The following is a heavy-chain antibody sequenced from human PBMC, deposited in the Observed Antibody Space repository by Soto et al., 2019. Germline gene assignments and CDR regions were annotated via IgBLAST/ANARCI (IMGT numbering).Heavy chain of an antibody. CDR1: GYSISTADYY. Sequence: PSATLSLTCTFAGYSISTADYYWNWILRPPGKGLEWIGYIYYSGNTYYIPSLKSRVTISVDTSKNQISLKLNSVTAADTAVYYCARGIYSTSSFFDSWGQGTLVTVSS. CDR2: IYYSGNT. J-gene: IGHJ4*02. V-gene: IGHV4-30-4*01. D-gene: IGHD6-6*01. CDR3: ARGIYSTSSFFDS.